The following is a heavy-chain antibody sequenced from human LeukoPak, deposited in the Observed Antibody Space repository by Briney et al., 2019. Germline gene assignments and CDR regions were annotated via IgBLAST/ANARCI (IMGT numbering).Heavy chain of an antibody. CDR1: GGSFSGYY. Sequence: SETLSLTCAVYGGSFSGYYWSWIRQPPGKGLEWIGEINHSGSTNYNPSLKSRVTISVDTSKNQFSLKLSSVTAADTAVYYCARDNYYDSSGLDYWGQGTLVTVSS. CDR3: ARDNYYDSSGLDY. V-gene: IGHV4-34*01. D-gene: IGHD3-22*01. CDR2: INHSGST. J-gene: IGHJ4*02.